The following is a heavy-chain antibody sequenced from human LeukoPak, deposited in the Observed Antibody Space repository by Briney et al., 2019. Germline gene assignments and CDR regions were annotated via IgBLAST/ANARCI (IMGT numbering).Heavy chain of an antibody. Sequence: SETLSLTCTVAGGSINNYYWSWIRQPPGKGLEWIGYIYYSGSTNYNPSLKSRVTISVDTSKNQFSLKLSSVTAADTAVYYCARDRGSSSAAFDYWGQGTLVTVSS. D-gene: IGHD6-13*01. CDR1: GGSINNYY. CDR3: ARDRGSSSAAFDY. CDR2: IYYSGST. J-gene: IGHJ4*02. V-gene: IGHV4-59*12.